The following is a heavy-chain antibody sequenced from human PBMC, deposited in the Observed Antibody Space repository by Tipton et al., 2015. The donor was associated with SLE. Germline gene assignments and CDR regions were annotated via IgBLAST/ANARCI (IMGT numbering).Heavy chain of an antibody. V-gene: IGHV4-39*07. CDR3: VYSTSSPDAFDI. Sequence: TLSLTCTVSGGSISSSSYYWGWIRQPPGKGLEWIGSIYYSGSSYYNPSLKSRVTISVDTSKTQFSLKLSSVTAADTAVYYRVYSTSSPDAFDIWGQGTLVTVSS. J-gene: IGHJ3*02. D-gene: IGHD6-6*01. CDR1: GGSISSSSYY. CDR2: IYYSGSS.